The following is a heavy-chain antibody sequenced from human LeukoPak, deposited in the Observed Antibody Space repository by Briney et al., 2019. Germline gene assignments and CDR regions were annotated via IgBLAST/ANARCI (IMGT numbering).Heavy chain of an antibody. D-gene: IGHD5-18*01. V-gene: IGHV3-21*01. CDR3: ARGDPAMAHDY. CDR1: GFTFSSYS. Sequence: GGSLRLSCAASGFTFSSYSMNWVRQAPGKGLEWVSSISSSSSYIYYADSVKGRFTIYRDNAKNSLYMQMNSQRAEDADVYYCARGDPAMAHDYWGRGTLVTVSS. J-gene: IGHJ4*02. CDR2: ISSSSSYI.